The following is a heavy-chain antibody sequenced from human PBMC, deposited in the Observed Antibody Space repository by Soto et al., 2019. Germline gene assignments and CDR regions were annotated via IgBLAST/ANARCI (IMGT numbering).Heavy chain of an antibody. CDR2: IYYSGST. J-gene: IGHJ4*02. D-gene: IGHD4-4*01. CDR1: GGSISSSSYY. CDR3: ARTSGGNVDY. V-gene: IGHV4-39*01. Sequence: SETLSLTCTVSGGSISSSSYYWGWIRQPPGKGLEWIGSIYYSGSTYYNPSLKSRVTISVDTSKNQFSLKLSSATAADTAVYYCARTSGGNVDYRGQGPLVT.